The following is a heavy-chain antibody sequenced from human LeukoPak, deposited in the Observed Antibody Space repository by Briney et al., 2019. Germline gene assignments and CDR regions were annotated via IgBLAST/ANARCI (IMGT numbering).Heavy chain of an antibody. Sequence: ASVKVSCKASGYTFTGYYVHWVRQAPGQGLEWMGWINLNSGGTNYAQKFQGRVTMTRDTSISTAYMELSRLRSDDTAVYYCARGPAVAIGPHGYWGQGTLVTVSS. CDR3: ARGPAVAIGPHGY. D-gene: IGHD6-19*01. CDR1: GYTFTGYY. CDR2: INLNSGGT. V-gene: IGHV1-2*02. J-gene: IGHJ4*02.